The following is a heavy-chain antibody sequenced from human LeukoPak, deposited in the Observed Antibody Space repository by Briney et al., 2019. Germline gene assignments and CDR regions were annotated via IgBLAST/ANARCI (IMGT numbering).Heavy chain of an antibody. CDR1: GFTFSSYA. CDR3: ARGFCSSTNCYQGPFDF. J-gene: IGHJ4*02. Sequence: GGSLRLSCAASGFTFSSYAMSWVRQAPGKGLEWVGHIKNKTNGGTTDYAAPVKGRFIISRDDSKNTLYLQMNSLRTEDTAVYYCARGFCSSTNCYQGPFDFWGQGTLVTVSS. V-gene: IGHV3-15*01. D-gene: IGHD2-2*01. CDR2: IKNKTNGGTT.